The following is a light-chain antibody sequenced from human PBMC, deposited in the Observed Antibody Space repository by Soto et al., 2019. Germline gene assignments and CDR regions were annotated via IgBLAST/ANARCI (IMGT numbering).Light chain of an antibody. CDR3: QQYHNWPPFT. V-gene: IGKV3-15*01. J-gene: IGKJ2*01. CDR1: QSVSSN. Sequence: EIVMTQSPATLSVSPGERATLSCRASQSVSSNFAWYQQKPGQAPRLLIYGGSTRATGVPARFSGSGSGTEFTLTISSLQSEDFVVYFCQQYHNWPPFTFGQGTKVEVK. CDR2: GGS.